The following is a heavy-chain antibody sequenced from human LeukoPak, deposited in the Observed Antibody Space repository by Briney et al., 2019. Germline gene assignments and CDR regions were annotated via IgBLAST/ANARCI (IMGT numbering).Heavy chain of an antibody. CDR1: GGTFISYA. Sequence: SVKVSCKASGGTFISYAISWVRQAPGQGLEWMGGIIPIFGTANYAQKFQGRVTITADESTSTAYMELSSLRSEDTAVYYCAREGGYCSGGSCYANWFDPWGQGTLVTVSS. V-gene: IGHV1-69*13. CDR2: IIPIFGTA. J-gene: IGHJ5*02. CDR3: AREGGYCSGGSCYANWFDP. D-gene: IGHD2-15*01.